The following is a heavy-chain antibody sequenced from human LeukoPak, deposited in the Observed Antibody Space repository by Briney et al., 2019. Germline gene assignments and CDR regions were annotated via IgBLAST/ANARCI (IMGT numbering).Heavy chain of an antibody. CDR2: IYTSGST. CDR1: GGSISSGSYY. CDR3: ARAIAASGLDY. V-gene: IGHV4-61*02. J-gene: IGHJ4*02. Sequence: PSETLSLTCTVSGGSISSGSYYWSWIRQPAGKGLEWIGRIYTSGSTNYNPSLKSRVTISVDTSKNQFSLKLSSVTAADTAVYYCARAIAASGLDYWGQGSLVTVSS. D-gene: IGHD2-15*01.